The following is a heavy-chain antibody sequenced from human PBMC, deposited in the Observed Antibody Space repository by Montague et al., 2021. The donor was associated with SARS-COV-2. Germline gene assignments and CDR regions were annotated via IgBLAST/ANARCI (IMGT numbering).Heavy chain of an antibody. CDR1: GYRFTSYW. CDR2: IYPGDSDT. D-gene: IGHD5-24*01. V-gene: IGHV5-51*01. Sequence: QSGAEVKKPGESLKISCEGSGYRFTSYWIGWVRQMPGKGLEWMGIIYPGDSDTRYSPSFQGQVTISVDKSISTAYLQWGSLKASVTAMYYCARLDGYNLRGFDYWGQGTLVSVSS. J-gene: IGHJ4*02. CDR3: ARLDGYNLRGFDY.